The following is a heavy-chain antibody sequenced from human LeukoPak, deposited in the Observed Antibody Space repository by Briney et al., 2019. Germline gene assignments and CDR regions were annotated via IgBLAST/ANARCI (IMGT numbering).Heavy chain of an antibody. CDR2: IYYSGST. CDR3: ASHVQLERHMDV. Sequence: SETLSLTCTVSGGSISSSSYYWGWIRQPPGKGLEWIGSIYYSGSTYYNPSLKSRVTISVDTSKNQFSLKLSSVTAADTAVYYCASHVQLERHMDVWGKGTTVTISS. CDR1: GGSISSSSYY. V-gene: IGHV4-39*01. D-gene: IGHD1-1*01. J-gene: IGHJ6*03.